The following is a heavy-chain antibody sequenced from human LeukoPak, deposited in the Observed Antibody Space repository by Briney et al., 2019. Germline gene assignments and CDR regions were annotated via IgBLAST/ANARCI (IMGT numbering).Heavy chain of an antibody. V-gene: IGHV3-23*01. Sequence: AGGSLRLSCAASGCTFSSYAMSWVRQAPGKGLEWVSAITGSGGGTYYADSVKGRFTISRDNSKSTLYLQMNSLGVDDTALYYCATRIEQQLVPGGQGTLVTVSS. CDR1: GCTFSSYA. CDR3: ATRIEQQLVP. D-gene: IGHD6-6*01. J-gene: IGHJ4*02. CDR2: ITGSGGGT.